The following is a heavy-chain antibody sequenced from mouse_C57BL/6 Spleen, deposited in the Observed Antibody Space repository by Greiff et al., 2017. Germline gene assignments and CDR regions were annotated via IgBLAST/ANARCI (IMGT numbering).Heavy chain of an antibody. V-gene: IGHV1-59*01. Sequence: QVQLQQPGAELVRPGTSVKLSCKASGYTFTSYWMHWVKQRPGQGLEWIGVIDPSDSYTNYNQKFKGKATLTVDTSSSTAYMQLSSLTSEDSAVYYCASGSNPAWFAYWGQGTLVTVSA. CDR1: GYTFTSYW. D-gene: IGHD3-2*02. CDR2: IDPSDSYT. CDR3: ASGSNPAWFAY. J-gene: IGHJ3*01.